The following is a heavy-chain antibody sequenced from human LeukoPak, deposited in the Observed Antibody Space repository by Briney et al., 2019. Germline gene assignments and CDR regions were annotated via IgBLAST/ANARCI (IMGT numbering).Heavy chain of an antibody. CDR3: ARVAAGIGFFQH. J-gene: IGHJ1*01. Sequence: SETLSLTFIVSGYSISSGYYWGWIRQPPGKGLEWIGNIHHSGSTYYNPSLKSRVTIPVDTSKNQLSLKLSSVTAADTAVYYCARVAAGIGFFQHWGQGTLVTVSS. V-gene: IGHV4-38-2*02. CDR2: IHHSGST. D-gene: IGHD6-13*01. CDR1: GYSISSGYY.